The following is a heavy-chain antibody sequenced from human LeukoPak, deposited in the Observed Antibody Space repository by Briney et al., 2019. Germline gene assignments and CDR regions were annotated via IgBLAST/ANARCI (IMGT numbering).Heavy chain of an antibody. Sequence: GGSLRLSCAASGFTFSSYEMNWVRQAPGKGLVWVSYISSSGSTIYYADSVKGRFTISRDNARNSLYLQMNSLRAEDTAVYYCARGVVPAANVDFGFDYWGQGTLVTVSS. CDR2: ISSSGSTI. D-gene: IGHD2-2*01. J-gene: IGHJ4*02. CDR3: ARGVVPAANVDFGFDY. CDR1: GFTFSSYE. V-gene: IGHV3-48*03.